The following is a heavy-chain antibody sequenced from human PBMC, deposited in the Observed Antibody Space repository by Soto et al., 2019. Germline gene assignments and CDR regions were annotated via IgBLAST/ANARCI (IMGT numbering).Heavy chain of an antibody. CDR2: IYYSGST. Sequence: SETLSLTCTVSGGSISSSSYYWGWIRQPPGKGLEWIGSIYYSGSTYYNPSLKSRVTISMDTSKNQFSLKLTSVTAADTAVYYCARHPHTYDYSPYYFDYWGQGTLVTVSS. D-gene: IGHD4-4*01. CDR1: GGSISSSSYY. J-gene: IGHJ4*02. V-gene: IGHV4-39*01. CDR3: ARHPHTYDYSPYYFDY.